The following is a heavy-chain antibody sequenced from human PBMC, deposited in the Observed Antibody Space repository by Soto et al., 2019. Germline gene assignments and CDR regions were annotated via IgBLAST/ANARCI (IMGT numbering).Heavy chain of an antibody. J-gene: IGHJ3*02. CDR2: TRNKLSIYTT. V-gene: IGHV3-72*01. CDR1: GLTFSDHY. CDR3: ARELTTVFTSDAFEI. D-gene: IGHD4-17*01. Sequence: GGSLRLSCAASGLTFSDHYIDWVRQAPGKGLEWVGRTRNKLSIYTTEYAASVKGRFTFSRDDSKNSLYLQMNSLKTEDTAVYYCARELTTVFTSDAFEIWVKGTMVTVSS.